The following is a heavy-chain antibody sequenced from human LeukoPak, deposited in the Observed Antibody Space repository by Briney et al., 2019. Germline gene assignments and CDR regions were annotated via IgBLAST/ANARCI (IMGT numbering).Heavy chain of an antibody. CDR1: GYTFTGYY. V-gene: IGHV1-2*02. CDR2: INPNSGGT. J-gene: IGHJ4*02. Sequence: ASVKVSCKASGYTFTGYYMHWVRQAPGQGLEWMGWINPNSGGTDYAQKFQGRVTMTRDTSISTAYMELSRLRSDDTAAYYCARIGVQLWVDTPDYWGQGTLATVSS. CDR3: ARIGVQLWVDTPDY. D-gene: IGHD5-18*01.